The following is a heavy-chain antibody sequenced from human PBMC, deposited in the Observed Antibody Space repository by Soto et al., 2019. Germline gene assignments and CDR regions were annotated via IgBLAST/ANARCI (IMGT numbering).Heavy chain of an antibody. CDR2: IYYSGST. J-gene: IGHJ4*02. V-gene: IGHV4-39*01. CDR1: GGSISSSSYY. CDR3: ARLGMYESGWLFDY. D-gene: IGHD6-19*01. Sequence: SETLSLTCTVSGGSISSSSYYWGWIRQPPGKGLEWIGGIYYSGSTYYNPSLKSRVTISVDMSKNQFSLKLSSVTAADTAVYYRARLGMYESGWLFDYWGQGTLVTVSS.